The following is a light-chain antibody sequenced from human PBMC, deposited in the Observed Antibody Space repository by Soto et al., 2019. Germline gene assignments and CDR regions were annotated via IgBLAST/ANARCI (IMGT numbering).Light chain of an antibody. Sequence: DIQMTQSPSTLSASVGDRVTITCRASQSISSWLAWYQQKPGKAPKLLIYKASSLESGVPSSFSGSGSVTEITLTISSLQPDDFATYYCQQYNSYSSTFGQGTKVDIK. CDR1: QSISSW. V-gene: IGKV1-5*03. J-gene: IGKJ1*01. CDR3: QQYNSYSST. CDR2: KAS.